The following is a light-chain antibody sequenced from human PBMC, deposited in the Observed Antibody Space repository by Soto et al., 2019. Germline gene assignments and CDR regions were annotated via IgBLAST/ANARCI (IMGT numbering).Light chain of an antibody. CDR3: QQYNNWPVT. V-gene: IGKV3-15*01. CDR1: QSVSSN. CDR2: GAS. Sequence: EIVMTQSPSTLSVSPGERATLSCRASQSVSSNLAWYQQKPGQAPRLLIYGASTRATAIPARFRGSGSGTEFTLTNSSLQTEDFAVYYCQQYNNWPVTFGQGTKVEI. J-gene: IGKJ1*01.